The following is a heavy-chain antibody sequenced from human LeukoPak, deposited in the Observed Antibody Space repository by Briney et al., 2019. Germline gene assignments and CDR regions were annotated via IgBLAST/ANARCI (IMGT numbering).Heavy chain of an antibody. Sequence: GGSLRLSCAASGFTVSSNYMSWVRQAPGKGLEWVSVIYSGGSTYYADSVKGRFTISRDNSKNTLYLQTNSLRAEDTAVYYCASTSKDTAMVSPYLWDYWGQGTLVTVSS. CDR1: GFTVSSNY. V-gene: IGHV3-66*01. CDR3: ASTSKDTAMVSPYLWDY. J-gene: IGHJ4*02. CDR2: IYSGGST. D-gene: IGHD5-18*01.